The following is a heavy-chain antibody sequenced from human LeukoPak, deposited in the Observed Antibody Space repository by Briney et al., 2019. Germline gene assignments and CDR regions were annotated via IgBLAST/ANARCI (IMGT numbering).Heavy chain of an antibody. J-gene: IGHJ4*02. CDR1: GYTFTSYD. CDR3: ARPVASADSSFDY. Sequence: GASVKVSCKASGYTFTSYDINWVRQATGQGLEWMGWMNPNSGNTGYAQKFQGRVTMTRNTSISTAYMELRSLRSDDTAVYYCARPVASADSSFDYWGQGTLVTVSS. D-gene: IGHD6-19*01. V-gene: IGHV1-8*01. CDR2: MNPNSGNT.